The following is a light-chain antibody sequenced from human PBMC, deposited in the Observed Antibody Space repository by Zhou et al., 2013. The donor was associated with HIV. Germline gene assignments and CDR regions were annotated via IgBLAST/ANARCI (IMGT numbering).Light chain of an antibody. CDR2: LAS. CDR1: QSISSY. V-gene: IGKV1-17*01. Sequence: DIQMTQSPSSLSASVGDRVTITCRASQSISSYLNWYQQKPGKAPKRLIYLASSLQSGVPSRFSGSGSGTEFTLTISSLQLEDFATYYCRQHNSLPQTFGQGTKVEIK. J-gene: IGKJ1*01. CDR3: RQHNSLPQT.